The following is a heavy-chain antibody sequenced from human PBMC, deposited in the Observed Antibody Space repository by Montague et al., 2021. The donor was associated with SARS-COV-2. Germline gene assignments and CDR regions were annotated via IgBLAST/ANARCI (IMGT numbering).Heavy chain of an antibody. V-gene: IGHV4-39*01. Sequence: SETLSLTCTVSGGSIRTSSYYWGWNRPPPGKGLDWIGSNYYSGNTYYNPSLKSRVTISVDPSKNQFSLKLSSVTAADTDVYYCAMRGGAVDAFDIWGQGTMVIVSS. CDR1: GGSIRTSSYY. J-gene: IGHJ3*02. D-gene: IGHD4-17*01. CDR3: AMRGGAVDAFDI. CDR2: NYYSGNT.